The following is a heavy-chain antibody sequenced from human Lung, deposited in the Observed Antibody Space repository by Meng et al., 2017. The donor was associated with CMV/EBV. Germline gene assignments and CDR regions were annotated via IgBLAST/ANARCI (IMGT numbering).Heavy chain of an antibody. CDR1: GGSISSSTYY. CDR2: LYYSGST. D-gene: IGHD1-26*01. V-gene: IGHV4-39*07. J-gene: IGHJ4*02. CDR3: ARGDSGSYYFDY. Sequence: LRPSCTVPGGSISSSTYYWGWVRQPPGKGLEWIGSLYYSGSTYYNPSLKSRVTISVDTSMNQFSLKLSSVTAADTAMYYCARGDSGSYYFDYWGQGTLVTVSS.